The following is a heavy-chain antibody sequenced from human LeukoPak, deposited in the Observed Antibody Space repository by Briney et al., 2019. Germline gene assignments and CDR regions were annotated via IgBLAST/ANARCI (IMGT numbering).Heavy chain of an antibody. CDR2: IYYSGST. Sequence: SETLSLTCTVSGGSISSSSYYWGWIRQPPGKGLEWIGSIYYSGSTYYNPSLKSRVTISVDTSKNQFSLKLSSVTAADTAVYYCARRGSGWPYYYYGMDVWAKGPRSPSP. D-gene: IGHD6-19*01. CDR1: GGSISSSSYY. CDR3: ARRGSGWPYYYYGMDV. J-gene: IGHJ6*02. V-gene: IGHV4-39*01.